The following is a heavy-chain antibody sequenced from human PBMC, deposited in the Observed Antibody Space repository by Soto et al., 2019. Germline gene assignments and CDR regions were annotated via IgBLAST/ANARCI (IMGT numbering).Heavy chain of an antibody. V-gene: IGHV1-24*01. Sequence: RASVKVSCKVSGYTLTELSMHWVRQAPGKGLEWMGGFDPEDGETIYAQKFQGRVTMTEDTSTDTAYMELSSLRSEDTAVYYCATPVTRITMVRGAIVFDYWGQGTLVTVSS. D-gene: IGHD3-10*01. CDR2: FDPEDGET. CDR3: ATPVTRITMVRGAIVFDY. J-gene: IGHJ4*02. CDR1: GYTLTELS.